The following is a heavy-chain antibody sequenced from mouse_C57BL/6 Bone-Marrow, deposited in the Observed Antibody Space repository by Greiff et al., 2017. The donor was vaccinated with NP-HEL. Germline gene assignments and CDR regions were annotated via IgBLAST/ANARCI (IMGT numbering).Heavy chain of an antibody. CDR3: ATRQLRPTFDY. J-gene: IGHJ2*01. Sequence: VQLQQSVAELVRPGASVKLSCKASGFKFKNSYMHWVKQRPEKGLEWIGRIDPSNGNTKYAPKFQGKATITADTSSNTAYLQLSSLTSEDTAIYYCATRQLRPTFDYWGQGTTLTFSS. CDR1: GFKFKNSY. V-gene: IGHV14-3*01. CDR2: IDPSNGNT. D-gene: IGHD3-2*02.